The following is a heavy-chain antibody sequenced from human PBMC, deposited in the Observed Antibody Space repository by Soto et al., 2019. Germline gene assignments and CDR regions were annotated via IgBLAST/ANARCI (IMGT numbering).Heavy chain of an antibody. CDR2: ISGSGGST. Sequence: GGSLRLSCAASGFTFSSYAMSWVRQAPGKGLEWVSAISGSGGSTYNADSGEGRLTISRDNSKNTRYLQMNSLRAEDTAVYYCAKESSSRIAVAGIFDYWGQGTLVTVSS. CDR3: AKESSSRIAVAGIFDY. CDR1: GFTFSSYA. V-gene: IGHV3-23*01. J-gene: IGHJ4*02. D-gene: IGHD6-19*01.